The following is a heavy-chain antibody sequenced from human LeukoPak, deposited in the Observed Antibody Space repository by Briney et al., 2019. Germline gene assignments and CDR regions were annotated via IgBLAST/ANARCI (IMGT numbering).Heavy chain of an antibody. J-gene: IGHJ4*02. CDR2: INPNSGGT. CDR1: GYTFTGYY. CDR3: ASLYYYDSSGNFDY. Sequence: ASVKVSCKASGYTFTGYYMHWVRQAPGQGLEWMGWINPNSGGTNYAQKFQGRVTMTRDTSISTAYMELSRLRSDDTAVYYCASLYYYDSSGNFDYWGQGTLVTVFS. D-gene: IGHD3-22*01. V-gene: IGHV1-2*02.